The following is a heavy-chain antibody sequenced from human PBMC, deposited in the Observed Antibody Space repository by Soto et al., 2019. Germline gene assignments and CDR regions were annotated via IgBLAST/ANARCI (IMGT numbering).Heavy chain of an antibody. CDR1: GYRFSNHW. CDR2: IYPGDSDM. Sequence: PGESLKISCEGVGYRFSNHWIAWVRQMPEKGLEWMGTIYPGDSDMRYSPSFRGQVTISVDKSINTAYLQWGSLKASDTAKYYCARLSREFWSGSDYWGQGTLVTVS. CDR3: ARLSREFWSGSDY. V-gene: IGHV5-51*01. D-gene: IGHD3-3*01. J-gene: IGHJ4*02.